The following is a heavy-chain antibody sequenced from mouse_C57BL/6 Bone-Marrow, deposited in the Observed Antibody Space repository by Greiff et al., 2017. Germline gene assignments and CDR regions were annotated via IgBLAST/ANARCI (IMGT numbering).Heavy chain of an antibody. V-gene: IGHV1-81*01. J-gene: IGHJ2*01. Sequence: QVQLQQSGAELARPGASVKLSCKASGYTFTSYGISWVKQRTGQGLEWIGEIYPRRGNTYYNEKFKGKATLTPDKSSSTAYMELRSLTSEDSAVYFCARRRRGGPLFDYWGPGTTLTVSS. CDR2: IYPRRGNT. CDR1: GYTFTSYG. CDR3: ARRRRGGPLFDY.